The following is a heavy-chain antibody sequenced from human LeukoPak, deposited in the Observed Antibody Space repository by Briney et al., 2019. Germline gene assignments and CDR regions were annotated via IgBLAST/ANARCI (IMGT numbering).Heavy chain of an antibody. V-gene: IGHV3-30*04. Sequence: GGSQRPSCAASGFTFGTFGFHWVRQAPGKGLEWVALISDDGRITYYADSVRGRFTVSRDDYQNTLYLQMNSLRVDDAGVYYCVTEERDVVVFDYWGQGTLVAVSA. CDR2: ISDDGRIT. CDR3: VTEERDVVVFDY. CDR1: GFTFGTFG. J-gene: IGHJ4*02. D-gene: IGHD2-15*01.